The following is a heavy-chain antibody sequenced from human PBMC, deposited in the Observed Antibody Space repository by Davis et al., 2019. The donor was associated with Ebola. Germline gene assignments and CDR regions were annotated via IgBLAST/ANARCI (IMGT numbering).Heavy chain of an antibody. CDR2: NIPIFGTS. J-gene: IGHJ4*02. V-gene: IGHV1-69*13. Sequence: SSVKVSCKASGGTFSSYAISWVRQAPGQGLEWIGGNIPIFGTSNYAQKFQGRVTITANESTSTAYMELSSLRSEDTAVYYCARVRWKQWLEIDYWGQGTLVTVSS. CDR3: ARVRWKQWLEIDY. CDR1: GGTFSSYA. D-gene: IGHD6-19*01.